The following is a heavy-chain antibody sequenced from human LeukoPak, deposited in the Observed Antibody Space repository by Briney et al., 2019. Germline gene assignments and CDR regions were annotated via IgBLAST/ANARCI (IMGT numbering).Heavy chain of an antibody. D-gene: IGHD3-3*01. V-gene: IGHV4-4*09. Sequence: PSETLSLTCTLSGGSISSYYWSWIRQPPGKGLEWIGYIYTSGSTNYNPSLKSRVTISVDTSKNQFSLKLSSVTPAHTAVYYWARHGDTANYDFWSGYYRRGDWFDPWGQGTLVTVSS. CDR3: ARHGDTANYDFWSGYYRRGDWFDP. CDR2: IYTSGST. J-gene: IGHJ5*02. CDR1: GGSISSYY.